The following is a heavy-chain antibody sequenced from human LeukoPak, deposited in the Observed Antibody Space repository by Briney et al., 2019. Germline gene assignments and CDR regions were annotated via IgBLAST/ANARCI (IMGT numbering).Heavy chain of an antibody. Sequence: GSLRLSCAASGFTFSSYWMSWVRQAPGKGLEWIGYIYYSGNTNYNPSLKSRVTISVDTSKNQFSLRLSSVTAADTAVYHCARNPTYSSGYFDWYFDLWGRGTLVTVSS. CDR3: ARNPTYSSGYFDWYFDL. V-gene: IGHV4-59*08. CDR2: IYYSGNT. D-gene: IGHD6-19*01. J-gene: IGHJ2*01. CDR1: GFTFSSYW.